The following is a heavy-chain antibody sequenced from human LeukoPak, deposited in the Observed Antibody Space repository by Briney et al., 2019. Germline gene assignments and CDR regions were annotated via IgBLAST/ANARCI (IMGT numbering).Heavy chain of an antibody. J-gene: IGHJ5*02. CDR3: ARDSGITIFGVVIRRRFYWFDP. CDR2: INPNSGGT. Sequence: ASVKVSCKASGYTFTGYYMHWVRQAPGQGLEWMGWINPNSGGTNYAQKFQGRVTMTRDTSISTAYMELSRLRSDDTAVYYCARDSGITIFGVVIRRRFYWFDPWGQGTLVTVSS. D-gene: IGHD3-3*01. V-gene: IGHV1-2*02. CDR1: GYTFTGYY.